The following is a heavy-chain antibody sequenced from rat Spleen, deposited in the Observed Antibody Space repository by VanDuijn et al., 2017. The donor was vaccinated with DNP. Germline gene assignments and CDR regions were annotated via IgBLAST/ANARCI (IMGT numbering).Heavy chain of an antibody. V-gene: IGHV5S10*01. D-gene: IGHD1-1*01. CDR2: IIYDGSST. Sequence: EVKLVESGGGLVQPGRSLKLSCAASGFTFSDYAMAWVRQSPKKGLEWVATIIYDGSSTYYRNSVKGRFTISRDNARGTLYLQMDSLRSEDTATYYCATYSTVVGFFDYWGQGVMVTVSS. CDR3: ATYSTVVGFFDY. J-gene: IGHJ2*01. CDR1: GFTFSDYA.